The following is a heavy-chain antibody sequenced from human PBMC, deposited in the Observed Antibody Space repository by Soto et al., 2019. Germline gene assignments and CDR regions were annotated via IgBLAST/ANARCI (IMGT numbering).Heavy chain of an antibody. V-gene: IGHV3-72*01. J-gene: IGHJ3*02. CDR3: ARGLNSFDI. CDR1: GFTFSDHY. CDR2: SRNKANRHTT. Sequence: GGSLRLSCAASGFTFSDHYMDWVRQVPGKGLEWVGRSRNKANRHTTEYAASVKGRFTISRDDSKNSLYLQMNSLNTEDTAVYYCARGLNSFDIWGQGTMVTVSS.